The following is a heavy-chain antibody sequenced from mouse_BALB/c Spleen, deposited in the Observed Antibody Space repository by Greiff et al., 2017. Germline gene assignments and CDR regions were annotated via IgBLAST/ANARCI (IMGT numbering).Heavy chain of an antibody. J-gene: IGHJ4*01. Sequence: QVQLQQPGAELVKPGASVKLSCKASGYTFTSYYIHWVKQRPGQGLEWIGWIYPGDGSTKYNEKFKGKTTLTADKSSSTAYMLLSSLTSEDSAIYFCARPPYDGYSMDYWGQGTSVTVSS. CDR3: ARPPYDGYSMDY. CDR1: GYTFTSYY. D-gene: IGHD2-3*01. CDR2: IYPGDGST. V-gene: IGHV1S56*01.